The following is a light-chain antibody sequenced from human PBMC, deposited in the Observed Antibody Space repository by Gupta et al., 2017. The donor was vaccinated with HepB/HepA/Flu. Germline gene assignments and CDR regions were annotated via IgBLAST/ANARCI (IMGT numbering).Light chain of an antibody. CDR2: WAS. V-gene: IGKV4-1*01. J-gene: IGKJ4*01. CDR1: QSVLYSSNNKNY. CDR3: QQHYTTPLT. Sequence: DIVVTQSSDSLAASLGERAIINCKASQSVLYSSNNKNYIAWYQQKPGQPPKLLIYWASTRESGVPYRFGGSGSGTDFTLTISSLQAEDFAVYYCQQHYTTPLTFGGGTKVEIK.